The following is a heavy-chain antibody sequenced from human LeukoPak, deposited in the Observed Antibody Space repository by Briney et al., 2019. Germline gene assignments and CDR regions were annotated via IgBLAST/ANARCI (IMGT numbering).Heavy chain of an antibody. J-gene: IGHJ4*02. D-gene: IGHD3-16*01. Sequence: GASVKVSCKASGYTFTGYSMHWVRQAPGQGLEWMGWINPNSGGTDYAQKFQGRVTMTRDTSISIAYIELSRLRSDDTAVYYCARDLPRFGGWLSGWGQGTLVTVSS. CDR1: GYTFTGYS. CDR3: ARDLPRFGGWLSG. CDR2: INPNSGGT. V-gene: IGHV1-2*02.